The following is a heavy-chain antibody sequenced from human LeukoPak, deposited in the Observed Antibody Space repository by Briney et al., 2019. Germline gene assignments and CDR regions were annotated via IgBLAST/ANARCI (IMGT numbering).Heavy chain of an antibody. J-gene: IGHJ4*02. CDR2: IYSGGST. V-gene: IGHV3-66*01. CDR1: GFTVSSNY. D-gene: IGHD3-10*01. Sequence: GGSLRLSCAASGFTVSSNYMSWVRQAPGEGLEWVSVIYSGGSTYYADSVKGRFTISRDNSKNTLSLQMNSLRAEDTAVYYCATSSRIWFGDFVYWGQGTLVTVSS. CDR3: ATSSRIWFGDFVY.